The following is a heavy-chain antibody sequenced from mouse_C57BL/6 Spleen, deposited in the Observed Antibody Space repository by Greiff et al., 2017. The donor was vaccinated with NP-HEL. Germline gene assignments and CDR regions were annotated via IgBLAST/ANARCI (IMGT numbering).Heavy chain of an antibody. J-gene: IGHJ4*01. Sequence: DVMLVESGGGLVKPGGSLKLSCAASGFTFSSYAMSWVRQTPEKRLEWVATISDGGSYTYYPDNVKGRFTISRDNAKNNLYLQMSHLKSEDTAMYYCARDYDYPFYAMDYWGQGTSVTVSS. CDR1: GFTFSSYA. CDR2: ISDGGSYT. CDR3: ARDYDYPFYAMDY. V-gene: IGHV5-4*01. D-gene: IGHD2-4*01.